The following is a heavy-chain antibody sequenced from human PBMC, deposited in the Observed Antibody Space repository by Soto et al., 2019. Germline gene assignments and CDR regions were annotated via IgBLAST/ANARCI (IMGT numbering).Heavy chain of an antibody. J-gene: IGHJ4*02. D-gene: IGHD2-15*01. Sequence: TLSLTCTVSGGSISSGNYYWSWIRQPPGKGLEWIGFISYSGSTYYSTSLKSRVTISVDTSKSQFSLNLSFVTAADTSVYYCATMGTPATGLYFFDYWGQGSLVTVSS. CDR2: ISYSGST. V-gene: IGHV4-30-4*01. CDR3: ATMGTPATGLYFFDY. CDR1: GGSISSGNYY.